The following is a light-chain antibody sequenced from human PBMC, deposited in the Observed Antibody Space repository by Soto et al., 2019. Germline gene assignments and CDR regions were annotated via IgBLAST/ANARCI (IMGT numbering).Light chain of an antibody. J-gene: IGLJ1*01. V-gene: IGLV2-23*01. CDR1: SSDVGGYNY. Sequence: QSVLTQPASVSGSPGQSITISCTGASSDVGGYNYVSWYQQHPGKAPQVIIYRGTKRPSGVSTRFSGSVSGNTASLTVSGLQAEDEAEYFCCSSAPESTYVFGTGSKATVL. CDR3: CSSAPESTYV. CDR2: RGT.